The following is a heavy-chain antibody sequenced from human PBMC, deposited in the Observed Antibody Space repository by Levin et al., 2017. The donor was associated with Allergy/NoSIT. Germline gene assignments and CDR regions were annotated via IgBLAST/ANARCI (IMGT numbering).Heavy chain of an antibody. CDR1: GFTFNNYG. J-gene: IGHJ6*02. D-gene: IGHD6-19*01. CDR3: TKSVAGTGIYSMDV. CDR2: ISYDGSNR. V-gene: IGHV3-30*18. Sequence: GESLKISCAASGFTFNNYGMHWVRQAPGKGLEWVTVISYDGSNRYYTDSVQGRFTFSRDNAKNTVFLQMNSLRVEDTAVYYCTKSVAGTGIYSMDVWRQGTTVTVSS.